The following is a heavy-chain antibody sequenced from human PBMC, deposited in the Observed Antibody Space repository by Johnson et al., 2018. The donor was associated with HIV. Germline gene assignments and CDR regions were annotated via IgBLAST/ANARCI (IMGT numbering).Heavy chain of an antibody. CDR3: ARVGAAGVDAFDI. CDR1: GFTFSRYW. V-gene: IGHV3-74*01. D-gene: IGHD6-25*01. J-gene: IGHJ3*02. Sequence: VQLVESGGGLVQPGGSLRPSCAASGFTFSRYWMHWVRQAPGKGLVWVSRINSDGSSTSYADSVKGRFTISRDNAKNTLYLQMNSLRAEDTAVYYCARVGAAGVDAFDIWGQGTMVTVSS. CDR2: INSDGSST.